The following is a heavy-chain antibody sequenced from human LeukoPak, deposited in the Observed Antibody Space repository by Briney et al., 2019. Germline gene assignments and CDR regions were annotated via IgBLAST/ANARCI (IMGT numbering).Heavy chain of an antibody. Sequence: GGSLRLSCAASGFTFSSYWMSWVRQAPGKGLEWVANIKQDGSEKYYVDSVKGRFTISRDNAKNSLYLQMNSLRAEDTAVYYCARDPDYGDYFFDYWGQGTLVTVSS. D-gene: IGHD4-17*01. J-gene: IGHJ4*02. CDR3: ARDPDYGDYFFDY. CDR1: GFTFSSYW. V-gene: IGHV3-7*01. CDR2: IKQDGSEK.